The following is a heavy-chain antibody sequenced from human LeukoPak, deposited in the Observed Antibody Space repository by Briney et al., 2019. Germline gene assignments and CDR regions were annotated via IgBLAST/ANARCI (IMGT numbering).Heavy chain of an antibody. CDR3: ARRGGGDDY. D-gene: IGHD2-21*02. J-gene: IGHJ4*02. Sequence: PSETLSLTCPVSGRSVSSGRYYWSWIRQPPGKGLEWFGYIYYSGSTNYNPSLKSRVTISVDTSKNQCSLKLSSVTAADTAVYYCARRGGGDDYWGQGTLVTVSS. V-gene: IGHV4-61*01. CDR1: GRSVSSGRYY. CDR2: IYYSGST.